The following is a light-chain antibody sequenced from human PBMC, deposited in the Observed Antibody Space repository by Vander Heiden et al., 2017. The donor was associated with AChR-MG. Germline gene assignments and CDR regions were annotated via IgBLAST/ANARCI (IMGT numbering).Light chain of an antibody. CDR1: SSNIGSHT. CDR3: AAWDDSQYV. J-gene: IGLJ1*01. Sequence: QSVLAQPPSASGTPGQRVTISCSTTSSNIGSHTVHWYQHLAGTAPKLLIYRNNQRPPGVPDRFSGSKSETSASLAISGLQSEDEADYYCAAWDDSQYVFGTGTKV. V-gene: IGLV1-44*01. CDR2: RNN.